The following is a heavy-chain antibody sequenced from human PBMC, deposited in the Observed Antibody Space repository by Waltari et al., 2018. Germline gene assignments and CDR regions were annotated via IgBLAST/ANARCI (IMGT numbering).Heavy chain of an antibody. CDR1: GNTFTDFY. V-gene: IGHV1-69-2*01. J-gene: IGHJ4*02. CDR3: TLGSRMIAVPFDY. D-gene: IGHD2-21*01. Sequence: EIQLLQSGAEVKRPGATVHISCKLSGNTFTDFYMQWVQQAPGKGLEWMGLVDPQDGETIYAEKFQGRLTITADTSKDTAYMELSTLRSEDTAVYYCTLGSRMIAVPFDYWGQGTLVTVSS. CDR2: VDPQDGET.